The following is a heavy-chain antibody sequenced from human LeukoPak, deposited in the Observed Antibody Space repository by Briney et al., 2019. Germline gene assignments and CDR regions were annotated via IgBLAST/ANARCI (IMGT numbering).Heavy chain of an antibody. Sequence: GGSLRLSCAASGFTFSSYAMSWVRQAPGKGLEWVSSISSSSSYIYYADSVKGRFTISRDNAKNSLYLQMNSLRAEDTAVYYCAGFPYCSGGSCFDYWGQGTLVTVSS. J-gene: IGHJ4*02. V-gene: IGHV3-21*01. D-gene: IGHD2-15*01. CDR3: AGFPYCSGGSCFDY. CDR1: GFTFSSYA. CDR2: ISSSSSYI.